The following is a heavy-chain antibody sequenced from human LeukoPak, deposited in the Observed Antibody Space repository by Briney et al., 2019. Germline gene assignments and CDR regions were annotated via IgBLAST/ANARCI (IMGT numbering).Heavy chain of an antibody. CDR3: ARDPGLNYFDY. CDR1: GFTFSSYA. Sequence: GRSLRLSCAASGFTFSSYAMHWVRQAPGKGLEWVAVISYDGSNKYYADSVKGRFTISRDNSKNTLYLQMNSLRAKDTAVYYCARDPGLNYFDYWGQGTLVTVSS. D-gene: IGHD7-27*01. J-gene: IGHJ4*02. CDR2: ISYDGSNK. V-gene: IGHV3-30*04.